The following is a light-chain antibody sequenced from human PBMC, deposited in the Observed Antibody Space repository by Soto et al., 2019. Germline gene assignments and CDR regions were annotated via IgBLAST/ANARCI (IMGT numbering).Light chain of an antibody. CDR1: QSVSSY. CDR2: DAY. CDR3: QQRGNWPLT. J-gene: IGKJ5*01. Sequence: EIVLTQSPATLSLSPGDRATLSCRASQSVSSYLAWYQQKPGQAPRLLIYDAYNRATGIPARFSGSGSGTDFTFTISSLEPEDFAVYYCQQRGNWPLTFGQGTRLEIK. V-gene: IGKV3-11*01.